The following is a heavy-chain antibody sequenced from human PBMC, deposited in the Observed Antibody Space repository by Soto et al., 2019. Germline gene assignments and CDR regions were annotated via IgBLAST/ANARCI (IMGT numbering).Heavy chain of an antibody. CDR1: GGTISRYY. D-gene: IGHD2-21*02. CDR2: MNNTGST. Sequence: QVQLQESGPGLVKPLETLSLTCTVSGGTISRYYWSWVRQPPGKGLEWIGYMNNTGSTVYNPSFKIRLTTSAVTSQTQFALKLKSVTAADTAVYYCARDLWGYCGTDCYPLDVWGQGTTVTVSS. V-gene: IGHV4-59*01. CDR3: ARDLWGYCGTDCYPLDV. J-gene: IGHJ6*02.